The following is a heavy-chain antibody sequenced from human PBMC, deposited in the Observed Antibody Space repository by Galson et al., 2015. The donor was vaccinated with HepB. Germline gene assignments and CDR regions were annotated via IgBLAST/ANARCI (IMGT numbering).Heavy chain of an antibody. Sequence: SLRLSCATSGFTVGDYAMRWVRQAPGKGLEWVAGISYSGKTTYYTDSVKVRFTISRDNSKNTLYLQMNSLRVEDTAVYYCAKDMRVRGTTDAFDVWGQGTMVTVSS. V-gene: IGHV3-23*01. CDR2: ISYSGKTT. CDR1: GFTVGDYA. J-gene: IGHJ3*01. D-gene: IGHD3-10*01. CDR3: AKDMRVRGTTDAFDV.